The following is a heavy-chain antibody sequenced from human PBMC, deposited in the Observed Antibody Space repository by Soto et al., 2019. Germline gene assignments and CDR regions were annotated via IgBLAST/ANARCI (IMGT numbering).Heavy chain of an antibody. J-gene: IGHJ4*02. Sequence: RASVKVSCKASGYTFTSYGISWVRQAPGQGLEWMGWISAYSGSTNYAQKLQGRVTMTTDTSTSTAYMELRSLRSDDTAVYYCARSIAAAVDFDYWGQGTLVTVSS. V-gene: IGHV1-18*01. CDR2: ISAYSGST. CDR1: GYTFTSYG. CDR3: ARSIAAAVDFDY. D-gene: IGHD6-13*01.